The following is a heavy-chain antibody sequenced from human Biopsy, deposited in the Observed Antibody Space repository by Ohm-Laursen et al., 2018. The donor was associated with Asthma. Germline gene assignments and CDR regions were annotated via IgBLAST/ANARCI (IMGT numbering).Heavy chain of an antibody. CDR2: ISYDGSNK. CDR3: ASQSSGPDFWSGYYYFDY. V-gene: IGHV3-30-3*01. CDR1: GFTFSSYA. J-gene: IGHJ4*02. Sequence: SLRLSCTASGFTFSSYAVHWVRQAPGKGLEWVAVISYDGSNKYYADSVKGRFTISRDNSKNTLYLQMNSLRAEDTAVYYCASQSSGPDFWSGYYYFDYWGQGTLVTVSS. D-gene: IGHD3-3*01.